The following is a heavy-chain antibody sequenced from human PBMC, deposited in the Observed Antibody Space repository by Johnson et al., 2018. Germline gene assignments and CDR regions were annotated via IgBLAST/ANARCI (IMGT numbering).Heavy chain of an antibody. CDR2: ISSSSSTI. V-gene: IGHV3-48*01. CDR1: GFTFSSYS. J-gene: IGHJ6*03. CDR3: AREYYYYYYMDV. Sequence: VQSGGSLRLSCAASGFTFSSYSMNWVRQAPGKGLEWVSYISSSSSTIYYADSVKGRFTISREKAKNSLYLQMNSLRAEDTAVYYCAREYYYYYYMDVWGKGTTVTVSS.